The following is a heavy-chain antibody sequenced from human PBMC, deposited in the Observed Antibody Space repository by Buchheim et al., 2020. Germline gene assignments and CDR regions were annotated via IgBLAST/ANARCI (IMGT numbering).Heavy chain of an antibody. J-gene: IGHJ4*02. D-gene: IGHD1/OR15-1a*01. CDR2: IFHDGDT. V-gene: IGHV4-34*12. Sequence: QVQLQQWGAGLLKPSETLSLTCAVYGGSFSGYYWSWIRQPPGKGLEWIGEIFHDGDTHYNPSLESRVTMFVDNSNNQFSLRLTSVTAADTAVYYCAKDPRGNKPTDYWGQGTL. CDR3: AKDPRGNKPTDY. CDR1: GGSFSGYY.